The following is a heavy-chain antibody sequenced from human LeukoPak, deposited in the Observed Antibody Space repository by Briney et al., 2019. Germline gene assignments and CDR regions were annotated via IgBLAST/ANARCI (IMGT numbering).Heavy chain of an antibody. CDR1: GYTFTSYY. CDR2: INPSGGST. V-gene: IGHV1-46*01. J-gene: IGHJ6*02. CDR3: ARVGVDLEYCSGGSCYSNYYYYGMDV. D-gene: IGHD2-15*01. Sequence: ASVKVSCEASGYTFTSYYMHWVRQAPGQGLEWMGIINPSGGSTSYAQKFQGRVTMTRDTSTSTVYMELSSLRSEDTAVYYCARVGVDLEYCSGGSCYSNYYYYGMDVWGQGTTVTVSS.